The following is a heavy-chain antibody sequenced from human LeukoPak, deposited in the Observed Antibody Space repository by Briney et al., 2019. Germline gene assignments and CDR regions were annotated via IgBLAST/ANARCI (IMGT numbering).Heavy chain of an antibody. CDR3: ARDHRPQIIMFGELSGDWFDP. V-gene: IGHV1-2*02. D-gene: IGHD3-10*02. CDR2: INPNSGGT. J-gene: IGHJ5*02. Sequence: ASVKVSCKASGYTFTGYYMHWVRQAPGQGLEWMGWINPNSGGTNYAQKFQGRVTMTRNTSISTAYMELSRLRSDDTAVYYCARDHRPQIIMFGELSGDWFDPWGQGTLVTVSS. CDR1: GYTFTGYY.